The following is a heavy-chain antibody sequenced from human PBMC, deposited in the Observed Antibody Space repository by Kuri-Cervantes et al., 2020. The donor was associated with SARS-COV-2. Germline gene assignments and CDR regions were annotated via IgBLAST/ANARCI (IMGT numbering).Heavy chain of an antibody. V-gene: IGHV3-33*01. CDR1: GFTFSSYG. Sequence: GESLQISCAASGFTFSSYGMHWVRQAPGKGLEWVAVIWYDESNKYYADSVKGRFTISRDNSKNTLYLQMNSLKTEDTAVYYCTTDLQTHYDFWSGYYVLPWGQGTLVTVSS. CDR3: TTDLQTHYDFWSGYYVLP. J-gene: IGHJ5*02. D-gene: IGHD3-3*01. CDR2: IWYDESNK.